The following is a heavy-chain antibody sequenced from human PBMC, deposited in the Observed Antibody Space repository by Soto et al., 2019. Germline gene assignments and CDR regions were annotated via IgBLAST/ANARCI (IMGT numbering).Heavy chain of an antibody. CDR2: IKQDGSEK. D-gene: IGHD3-9*01. CDR1: GFTFSSYW. Sequence: PGGSLRLSCAASGFTFSSYWMSWVRQAPGKGLEWVANIKQDGSEKYYVDSVKGRFTISRDNAKNSLYLQMNSLRAEDTAVYYCARDRVHYDILTGSFNWFDPWGQGTLVTVSS. V-gene: IGHV3-7*01. CDR3: ARDRVHYDILTGSFNWFDP. J-gene: IGHJ5*02.